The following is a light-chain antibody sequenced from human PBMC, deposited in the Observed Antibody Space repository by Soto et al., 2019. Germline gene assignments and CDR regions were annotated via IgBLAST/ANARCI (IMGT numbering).Light chain of an antibody. CDR2: GTS. Sequence: IVFTQSPGTLSLSPGERATLSCRASQSVASRNLAWYQQKSGQAPRLLIYGTSSRAVHTPDRFSGSGSGTDFTLTISGLEPEDFAVYYCQHFGNSLWTFGQGTKVDIK. J-gene: IGKJ1*01. CDR3: QHFGNSLWT. V-gene: IGKV3-20*01. CDR1: QSVASRN.